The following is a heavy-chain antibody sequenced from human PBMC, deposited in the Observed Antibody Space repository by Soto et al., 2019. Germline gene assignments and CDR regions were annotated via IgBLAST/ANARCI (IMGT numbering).Heavy chain of an antibody. CDR1: GGSIYRSGYY. D-gene: IGHD2-15*01. CDR3: GKVLVGATGHTDSDS. CDR2: IDYNGGT. J-gene: IGHJ4*02. V-gene: IGHV4-39*01. Sequence: EPLSLTCTVSGGSIYRSGYYWGWIRQPPGRGLEWIGNIDYNGGTYSNPSLKSRVTISRDTSKNQFSLKLTSVTAADTALYYCGKVLVGATGHTDSDSWGPGTLVTVSS.